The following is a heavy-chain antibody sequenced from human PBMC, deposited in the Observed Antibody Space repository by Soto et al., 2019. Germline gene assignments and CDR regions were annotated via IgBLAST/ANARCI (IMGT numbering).Heavy chain of an antibody. Sequence: HVRLVQSGAEVKKPGASVSISCKTSGFTFTTYYIHWVRQAPGQGLEWMGMLDPSGGSTTDAQKFFWGIAMTSDMSTSTVYVELSSLRSEDTAVYYCSRVPYDNTGYYAFWGQGTLVTVSS. D-gene: IGHD3-22*01. CDR1: GFTFTTYY. CDR3: SRVPYDNTGYYAF. V-gene: IGHV1-46*03. CDR2: LDPSGGST. J-gene: IGHJ4*02.